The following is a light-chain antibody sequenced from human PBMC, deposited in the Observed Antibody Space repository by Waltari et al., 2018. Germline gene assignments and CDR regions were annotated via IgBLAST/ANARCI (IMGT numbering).Light chain of an antibody. Sequence: SYVVTQPPSVSVAPGEKATITCGGDNIGTYSVHRYQQKAGQAPVLVIFYDRDRPSGIPDRFSGSNSGNTATLTISRVEAGDEARYYCHVWHPHVDPGVFGTGTEVTVL. V-gene: IGLV3-21*04. CDR3: HVWHPHVDPGV. J-gene: IGLJ1*01. CDR1: NIGTYS. CDR2: YDR.